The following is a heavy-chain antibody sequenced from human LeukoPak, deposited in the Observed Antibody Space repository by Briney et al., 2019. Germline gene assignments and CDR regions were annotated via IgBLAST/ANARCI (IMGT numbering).Heavy chain of an antibody. CDR1: GGSIRSYY. J-gene: IGHJ4*02. CDR2: IYYNGST. D-gene: IGHD5-12*01. V-gene: IGHV4-59*12. CDR3: ARVAKEPYSGYDYVDY. Sequence: SETLSLTCTVSGGSIRSYYGGWIRQPPGKGLEWIGYIYYNGSTNNSPSLKSRVTMSVDSAKTQFSLRMNSVTPADTAVYFCARVAKEPYSGYDYVDYWGQGTLVTVSS.